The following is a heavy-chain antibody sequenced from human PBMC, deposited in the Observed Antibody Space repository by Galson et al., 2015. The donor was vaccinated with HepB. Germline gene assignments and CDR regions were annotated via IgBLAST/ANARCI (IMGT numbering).Heavy chain of an antibody. V-gene: IGHV3-7*03. J-gene: IGHJ4*02. CDR1: GFTLSKYW. D-gene: IGHD3-9*01. CDR3: ARAPVDLDDSLSGFDY. CDR2: ISEDGSEK. Sequence: LRLSCAPSGFTLSKYWMTWVRQAPGKGLEWVGNISEDGSEKFYGDSVKGRFTISRDNAGKSLFLQMNSLRSEDTAVYYCARAPVDLDDSLSGFDYWGQGTLVTVSS.